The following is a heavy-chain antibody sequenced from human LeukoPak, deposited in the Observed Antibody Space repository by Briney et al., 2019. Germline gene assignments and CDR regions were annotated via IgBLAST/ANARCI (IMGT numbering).Heavy chain of an antibody. Sequence: GGSLRLSCAASGFTFDDYAMHWVRQAPGKGLEWVSGISWNSGSIGYADSVKGRFTISRDNAKNSLYLQMNSLRAEDTAVYYCAKVVLEHQYYYYYYMDVWGKGTTVTIFS. CDR1: GFTFDDYA. D-gene: IGHD1/OR15-1a*01. V-gene: IGHV3-9*01. J-gene: IGHJ6*03. CDR3: AKVVLEHQYYYYYYMDV. CDR2: ISWNSGSI.